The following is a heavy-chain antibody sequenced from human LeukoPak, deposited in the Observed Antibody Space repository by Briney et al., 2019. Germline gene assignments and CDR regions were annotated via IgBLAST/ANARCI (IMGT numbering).Heavy chain of an antibody. CDR1: GFTFSSYS. CDR3: ARDLTQYYGDSDY. Sequence: GGSLRLSCAASGFTFSSYSRNWVRQAGGKGLEGVSYISSSSSTIYYADSVKGGFTISRDNAKNALYLQMNSLRAEDTAVYYCARDLTQYYGDSDYWGQGTLVTVSS. V-gene: IGHV3-48*04. J-gene: IGHJ4*02. D-gene: IGHD4-17*01. CDR2: ISSSSSTI.